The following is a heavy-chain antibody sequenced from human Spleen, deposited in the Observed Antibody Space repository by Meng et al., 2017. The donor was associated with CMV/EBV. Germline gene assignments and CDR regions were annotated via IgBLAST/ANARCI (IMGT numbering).Heavy chain of an antibody. Sequence: GGSLRLSCAASGFSFSDYYMSWIRQAPGKGLEWVSYITSSGKNIYDADSVKGRFTISRDNSKNTLYLQMNSLRAEDTAVYYCAKPKQQLVLGDYYYGMDVWGQGTTVTVSS. J-gene: IGHJ6*02. CDR2: ITSSGKNI. V-gene: IGHV3-11*01. CDR1: GFSFSDYY. D-gene: IGHD6-13*01. CDR3: AKPKQQLVLGDYYYGMDV.